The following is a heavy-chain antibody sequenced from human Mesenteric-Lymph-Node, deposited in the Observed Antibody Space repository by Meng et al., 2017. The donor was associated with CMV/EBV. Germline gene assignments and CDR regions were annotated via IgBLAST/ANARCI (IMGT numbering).Heavy chain of an antibody. D-gene: IGHD1-1*01. CDR1: GGTFKNYA. CDR3: ARGIRNWTYYFDY. Sequence: SVKVSCKASGGTFKNYAITWVRQAPGQGLEWIGGIVPIFEAPNYAQNFQDRVTITTDASTTTVYMELSSLRSDDTAVYYCARGIRNWTYYFDYWGQGTLVTVSS. J-gene: IGHJ4*02. CDR2: IVPIFEAP. V-gene: IGHV1-69*05.